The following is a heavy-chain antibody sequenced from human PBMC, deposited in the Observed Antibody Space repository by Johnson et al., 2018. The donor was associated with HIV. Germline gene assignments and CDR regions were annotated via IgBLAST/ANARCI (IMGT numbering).Heavy chain of an antibody. J-gene: IGHJ3*02. D-gene: IGHD6-13*01. CDR2: IKSKTDGGTT. Sequence: MQLVESGGGLVKPGGSLRLSCVASGFTFCNAWMSWVRQAPWKGLDWVDRIKSKTDGGTTEYVDSRKGGFTISRDNAKNSLYLQMNSLRAEDTAVYYCARSEEWRGEGVYQIWGQGTMVTVSS. V-gene: IGHV3-15*01. CDR3: ARSEEWRGEGVYQI. CDR1: GFTFCNAW.